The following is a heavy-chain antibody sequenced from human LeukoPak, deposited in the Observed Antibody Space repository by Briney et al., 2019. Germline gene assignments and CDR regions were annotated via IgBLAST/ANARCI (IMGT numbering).Heavy chain of an antibody. D-gene: IGHD2-21*01. V-gene: IGHV4-39*07. CDR3: ASSKNVLLSRFDP. J-gene: IGHJ5*02. Sequence: SETLSLTYTVSGGSISSSSYYWGWIRQPPGKGLEWIGSIYYSGSTYYNPSLKSRVTISVDTSKNQFSLKLSSVTAADTAVYYCASSKNVLLSRFDPWGQGTLVTVSS. CDR2: IYYSGST. CDR1: GGSISSSSYY.